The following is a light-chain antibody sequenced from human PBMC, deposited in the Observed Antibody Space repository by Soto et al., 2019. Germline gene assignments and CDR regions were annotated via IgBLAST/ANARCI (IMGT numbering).Light chain of an antibody. J-gene: IGKJ1*01. V-gene: IGKV1-5*01. CDR3: QQYNSRT. Sequence: DIQMTQSPSTLSASVGDRVTITCRASQSISSWLAWYQQKPGKAPKLLIYDASSLDSGVPSRFSGSGSGTEFTLTISRLQPDDFATYYCQQYNSRTFGQGTKVEIK. CDR1: QSISSW. CDR2: DAS.